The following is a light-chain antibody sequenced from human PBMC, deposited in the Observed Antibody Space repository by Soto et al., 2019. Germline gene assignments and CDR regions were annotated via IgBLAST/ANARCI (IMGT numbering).Light chain of an antibody. J-gene: IGKJ2*01. Sequence: ETLLTQSPGTLSLSPGERATLSCRASQSVSNYFAWFQQKPGQAPRLLIFDTTNRAPGTPARFSGSGSVTGFSLTISSLEPEDFAVYYCQQRRNFAYTFGQGTKLEIK. V-gene: IGKV3-11*01. CDR1: QSVSNY. CDR3: QQRRNFAYT. CDR2: DTT.